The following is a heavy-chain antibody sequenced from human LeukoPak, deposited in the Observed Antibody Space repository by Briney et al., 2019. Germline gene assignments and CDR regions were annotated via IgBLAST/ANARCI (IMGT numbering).Heavy chain of an antibody. D-gene: IGHD4-23*01. CDR3: VKSISMTAVITAFDH. Sequence: GGSLRLSCSASGFTFSTYAMHWVCQAPEKGLEYVSVISSNGGGTYYADSVKGRFTISRDNSKNTVHLQMSSLRPEDTAMYYCVKSISMTAVITAFDHWGQGSLVTVSS. J-gene: IGHJ4*02. V-gene: IGHV3-64D*06. CDR2: ISSNGGGT. CDR1: GFTFSTYA.